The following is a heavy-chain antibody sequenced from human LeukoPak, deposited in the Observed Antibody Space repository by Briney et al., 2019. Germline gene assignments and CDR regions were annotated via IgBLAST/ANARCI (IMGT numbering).Heavy chain of an antibody. CDR2: IYYSGST. J-gene: IGHJ5*02. CDR3: ARLGGDYYGSGSYYNWFDP. Sequence: SETLSLTCTVSGGSISSYYWGWIRQPPGKGLEWIGYIYYSGSTNYNPSLKSRVTISVDTSKNQFSLKLSSVTAADTAVYYCARLGGDYYGSGSYYNWFDPWGQGTLVTVSS. D-gene: IGHD3-10*01. V-gene: IGHV4-59*08. CDR1: GGSISSYY.